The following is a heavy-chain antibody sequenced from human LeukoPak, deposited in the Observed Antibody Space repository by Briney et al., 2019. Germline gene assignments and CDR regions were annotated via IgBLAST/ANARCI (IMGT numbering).Heavy chain of an antibody. J-gene: IGHJ4*02. CDR2: IYHSGST. V-gene: IGHV4-38-2*02. D-gene: IGHD3-10*01. CDR3: ARVGDYYGSGSQYYFDY. CDR1: GYSISSGYY. Sequence: SETLSLTCTVSGYSISSGYYWGWIRQPPGKGLEWIGSIYHSGSTYYNPSLKSRVTISVDMSKNQFSLKLSSVTAADTAVYYCARVGDYYGSGSQYYFDYWGQGTLGTVSS.